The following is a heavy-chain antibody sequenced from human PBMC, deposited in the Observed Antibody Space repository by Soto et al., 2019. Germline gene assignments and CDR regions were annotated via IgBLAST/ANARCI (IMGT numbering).Heavy chain of an antibody. CDR1: GGSISSGGYS. Sequence: TLSLTCAVSGGSISSGGYSWSWIRQPPGKGLEWIGYIYHSGSTYYNPSLKSRVTISVDRSKNQFSLKLSSVTAADTAVYYCARGGYCSSTSCHRYYYYYGMDVWGQGTTVTVSS. V-gene: IGHV4-30-2*01. J-gene: IGHJ6*02. CDR3: ARGGYCSSTSCHRYYYYYGMDV. D-gene: IGHD2-2*01. CDR2: IYHSGST.